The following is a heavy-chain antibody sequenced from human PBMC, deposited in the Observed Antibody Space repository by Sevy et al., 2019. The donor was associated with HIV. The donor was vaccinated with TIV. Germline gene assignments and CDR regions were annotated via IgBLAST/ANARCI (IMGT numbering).Heavy chain of an antibody. CDR1: GESFSNYY. CDR2: IDHSGGS. D-gene: IGHD4-17*01. V-gene: IGHV4-34*01. CDR3: ARGPTPLRSDYGDYRGVGYYFDS. Sequence: SETLSLTCAVYGESFSNYYWSWIRLSPGKGLESIGEIDHSGGSDYNPSLKSRVTMSVDTSKNQFSLKLTSVTAADTAVYYCARGPTPLRSDYGDYRGVGYYFDSWGQGTLVTVSS. J-gene: IGHJ4*02.